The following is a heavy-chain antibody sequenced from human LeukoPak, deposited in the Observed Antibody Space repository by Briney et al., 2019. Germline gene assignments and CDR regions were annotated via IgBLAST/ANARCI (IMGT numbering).Heavy chain of an antibody. V-gene: IGHV4-34*01. Sequence: SETLSLTCAVYGGTFSGYYWSWIRQPPGQGLEWIGEINHSGSTNYNPSLKSRVTISVDTSKNQFSLKLSSVTAAYTAVYYCASSDIRFGEPYFDYWGQGTLVTVSS. CDR3: ASSDIRFGEPYFDY. D-gene: IGHD3-10*01. CDR1: GGTFSGYY. J-gene: IGHJ4*02. CDR2: INHSGST.